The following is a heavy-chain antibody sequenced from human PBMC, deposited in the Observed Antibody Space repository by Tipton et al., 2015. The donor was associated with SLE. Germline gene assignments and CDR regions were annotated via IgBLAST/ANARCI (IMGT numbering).Heavy chain of an antibody. CDR2: INHSGST. V-gene: IGHV4-34*01. CDR3: ARDGRGYCDNSGCSEYHWFDP. J-gene: IGHJ5*02. Sequence: TLSLTCTVSGTSLSSHYWSWIRQPPGKGLEWIGEINHSGSTNYNPSLKSRVTISVDTSKNQFSLNLSSVTAADTAVYYCARDGRGYCDNSGCSEYHWFDPWGQGTLVTVSS. CDR1: GTSLSSHY. D-gene: IGHD2-15*01.